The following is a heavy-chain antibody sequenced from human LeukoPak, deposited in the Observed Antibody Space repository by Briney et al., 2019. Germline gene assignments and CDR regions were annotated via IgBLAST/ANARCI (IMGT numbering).Heavy chain of an antibody. CDR2: ISSSSSTI. V-gene: IGHV3-48*01. Sequence: GGSLRLSCAASGFTFSSYSMNWVRQAPGKGLEWVSYISSSSSTIYYADSVKGRFTISRDNAKNSLYLQMNSLRAEDTAVYYCARDRAQARFGADPSDPYYMDVWGKGTTVTVSS. D-gene: IGHD3-10*01. CDR3: ARDRAQARFGADPSDPYYMDV. CDR1: GFTFSSYS. J-gene: IGHJ6*03.